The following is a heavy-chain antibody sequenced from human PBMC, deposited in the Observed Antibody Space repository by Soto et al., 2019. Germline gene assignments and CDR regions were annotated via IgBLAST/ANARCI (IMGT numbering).Heavy chain of an antibody. Sequence: EAQLVESGGGLVKPGGSLRLSCAASGFTFNIYTMNWVRHAPGKGLEWVSSISSGSTYISYADSVKGRFIISRDNAKNSLYFQMISLGVEVTAVYYCARDRTNVLYSNDVFDIWVQGTMVTVSS. J-gene: IGHJ3*02. D-gene: IGHD4-4*01. CDR1: GFTFNIYT. V-gene: IGHV3-21*06. CDR2: ISSGSTYI. CDR3: ARDRTNVLYSNDVFDI.